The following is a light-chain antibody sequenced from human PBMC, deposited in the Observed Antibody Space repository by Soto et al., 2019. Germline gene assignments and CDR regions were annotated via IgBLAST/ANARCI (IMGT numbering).Light chain of an antibody. J-gene: IGKJ1*01. V-gene: IGKV1-5*01. CDR3: QQYNRYWT. Sequence: DMQITQSPSTLSASLGDRVTITCRASQSLDNFLAWYQQKPGKAPKLLIYDVSSLESGVPSRFSGSGSETEFTLTISSLFPDDFATYYCQQYNRYWTFGQGTKV. CDR2: DVS. CDR1: QSLDNF.